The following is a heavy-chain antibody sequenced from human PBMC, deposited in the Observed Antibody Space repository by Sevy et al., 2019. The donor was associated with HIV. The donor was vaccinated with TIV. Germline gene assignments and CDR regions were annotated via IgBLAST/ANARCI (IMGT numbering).Heavy chain of an antibody. CDR2: IIPSSGGT. Sequence: ASVKVSCKASGYTFTGYYIHWVRQAPGQGLEWMGWIIPSSGGTNYGQKLLGRVTMTRDTSISTAYLELHRLTSDDTAVYYCSRSVYGSGTYLNDYWGQGTLVTVSS. V-gene: IGHV1-2*02. D-gene: IGHD3-10*01. CDR1: GYTFTGYY. CDR3: SRSVYGSGTYLNDY. J-gene: IGHJ4*02.